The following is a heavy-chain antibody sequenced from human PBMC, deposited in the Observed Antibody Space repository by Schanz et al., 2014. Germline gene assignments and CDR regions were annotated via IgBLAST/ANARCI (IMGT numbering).Heavy chain of an antibody. Sequence: EVQLLESGGGLVQPGGSLRLSCAASGFTFSTSAMSWVRQVPGKGLEWVSTISGRDGSTYYADSVRGRFTISRDNSKSTLYVEMDSQRVGDTAVYYCAEGGFGELNALDIWGQGTMVTVSS. V-gene: IGHV3-23*01. CDR1: GFTFSTSA. CDR2: ISGRDGST. D-gene: IGHD3-10*01. CDR3: AEGGFGELNALDI. J-gene: IGHJ3*02.